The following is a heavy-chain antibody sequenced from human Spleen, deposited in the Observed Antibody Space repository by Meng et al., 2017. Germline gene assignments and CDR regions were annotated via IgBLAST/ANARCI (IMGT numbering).Heavy chain of an antibody. V-gene: IGHV4-30-4*01. CDR3: ARVETATTNPYFDY. CDR1: GGSISSGDYY. J-gene: IGHJ4*02. D-gene: IGHD5-24*01. Sequence: QVQLQESGPGLVKPSQTLSLTCTVSGGSISSGDYYWSWIRQPPGRGLEWIGYIYYSGSTYYNPSLRSRVTISVDTSKNQFSLILTSVTAADMAVYFCARVETATTNPYFDYWGQGTLVTVSS. CDR2: IYYSGST.